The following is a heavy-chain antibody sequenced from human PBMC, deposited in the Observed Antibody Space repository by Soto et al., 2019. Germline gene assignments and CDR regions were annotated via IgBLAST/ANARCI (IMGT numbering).Heavy chain of an antibody. Sequence: SETLSLTCAVYGGSFSGYYWSWIRQPPGKGLEWIGEINHSGSTNYNPSLKSRVTISVDTSKNQFSLKLSSVTAADTAVYYCARGGDSSSWYDYWGQGTLVTVSS. CDR2: INHSGST. CDR1: GGSFSGYY. D-gene: IGHD6-13*01. CDR3: ARGGDSSSWYDY. V-gene: IGHV4-34*01. J-gene: IGHJ4*02.